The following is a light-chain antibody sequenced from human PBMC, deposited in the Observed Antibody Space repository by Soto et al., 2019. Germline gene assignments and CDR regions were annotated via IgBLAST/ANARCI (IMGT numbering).Light chain of an antibody. CDR2: AAS. Sequence: DIQMTQSPSSLSASVGDRVTITCRASQSISSYLNWYQQKPGKAPKLLIYAASSLQSGVPSRFSGSGSGTDFTLTISSLQPVDFATYYCQQSYSTPPQWTFGQGTKVEIK. CDR1: QSISSY. CDR3: QQSYSTPPQWT. J-gene: IGKJ1*01. V-gene: IGKV1-39*01.